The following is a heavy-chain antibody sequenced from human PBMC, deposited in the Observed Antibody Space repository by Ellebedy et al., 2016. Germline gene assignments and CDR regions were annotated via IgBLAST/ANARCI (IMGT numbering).Heavy chain of an antibody. V-gene: IGHV4-34*01. J-gene: IGHJ5*02. Sequence: SETLSLTCAVYGGSFSGYYWSWIRQPPGKGLEWIGEINHSGSTNYNPSLKSRVTISVDTSKNQFSLKLSSVTAADTAVYYCATEHSYDYHWGQGTLVTVSS. CDR3: ATEHSYDYH. CDR2: INHSGST. D-gene: IGHD5-18*01. CDR1: GGSFSGYY.